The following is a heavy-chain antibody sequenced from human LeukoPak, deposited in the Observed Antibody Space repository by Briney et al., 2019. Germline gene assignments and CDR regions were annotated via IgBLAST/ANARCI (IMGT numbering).Heavy chain of an antibody. J-gene: IGHJ4*02. CDR1: GFTFSSYA. CDR3: ETRRYYFDF. CDR2: ISYDGSNT. V-gene: IGHV3-30-3*01. Sequence: GGSLRLSCAASGFTFSSYAMHWVRQAPGKGLEWVAVISYDGSNTYYADSVKGRFTISRDNSKNTLYLQMNSLRAEDTAVYYCETRRYYFDFWGQGTLVTVSS.